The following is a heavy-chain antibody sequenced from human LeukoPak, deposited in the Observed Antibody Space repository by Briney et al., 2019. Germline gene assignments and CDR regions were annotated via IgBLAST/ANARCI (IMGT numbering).Heavy chain of an antibody. J-gene: IGHJ4*02. Sequence: GGSLRLSCAASEFTFRHFAMNWVRQAPGKGLEWVSVISVSDGSTYYADSVRGRFTTSRDNSKNTLFLQLNGLRAEDTAIYYCARAMPSSTYYFDSWGQGTLVTVSS. CDR2: ISVSDGST. D-gene: IGHD2-2*01. CDR3: ARAMPSSTYYFDS. V-gene: IGHV3-23*01. CDR1: EFTFRHFA.